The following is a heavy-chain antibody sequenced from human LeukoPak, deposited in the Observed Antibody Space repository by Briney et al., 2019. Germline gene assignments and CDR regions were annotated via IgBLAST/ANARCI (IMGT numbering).Heavy chain of an antibody. CDR1: GSSISSYY. CDR3: ARGRNSGYASRYYYGMDV. Sequence: MPSETLSLACTVSGSSISSYYWSWIRQPPGKGLEWIGYIYYSGSTNYNPSLKSRVTISVDTSKNQFSLKLSSVTAADTAVYYCARGRNSGYASRYYYGMDVWGQGTTVTVSS. V-gene: IGHV4-59*01. J-gene: IGHJ6*02. D-gene: IGHD5-12*01. CDR2: IYYSGST.